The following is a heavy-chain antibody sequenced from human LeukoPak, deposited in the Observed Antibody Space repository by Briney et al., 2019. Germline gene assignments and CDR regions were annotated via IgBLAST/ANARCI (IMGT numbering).Heavy chain of an antibody. Sequence: GGSLRLSCAASGFTFSSYSMNWVRQAPGKGLEWVSSISSSYIYYADSVKGRFTISRDNAKNSLYLQMNSLRAEDTAVYYCARPYCSSTSCYTGIGYWGQGTLVTVSS. CDR1: GFTFSSYS. CDR2: ISSSYI. J-gene: IGHJ4*02. V-gene: IGHV3-21*01. CDR3: ARPYCSSTSCYTGIGY. D-gene: IGHD2-2*02.